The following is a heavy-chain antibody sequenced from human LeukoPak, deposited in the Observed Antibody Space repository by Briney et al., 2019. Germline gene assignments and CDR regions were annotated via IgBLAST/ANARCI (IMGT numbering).Heavy chain of an antibody. V-gene: IGHV1-18*01. Sequence: ASVKVSCKASGYTFTSYGISWVRQAPGQGLEWMGWISAYNGNTNYAQKLQGRVTMTTDTSTSTAYMELRSLRSDDTAVYYCARVPYYGILTGYYTIFDYWGQGTLVTVSS. CDR3: ARVPYYGILTGYYTIFDY. D-gene: IGHD3-9*01. CDR1: GYTFTSYG. CDR2: ISAYNGNT. J-gene: IGHJ4*02.